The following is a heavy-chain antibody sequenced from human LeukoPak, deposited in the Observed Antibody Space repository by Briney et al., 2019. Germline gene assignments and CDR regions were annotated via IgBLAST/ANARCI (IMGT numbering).Heavy chain of an antibody. CDR1: GYTFTSYY. V-gene: IGHV1-46*01. J-gene: IGHJ4*02. D-gene: IGHD3-22*01. Sequence: ASVTVSCKASGYTFTSYYMHWVRQAPGQGLEWMGIINPSGGSTSYAQKFQGRVTMTRDMSTSTVYMELSSLRSEDTAVYYCASNRIDYYDSSVEYWGQGTLVTVSS. CDR2: INPSGGST. CDR3: ASNRIDYYDSSVEY.